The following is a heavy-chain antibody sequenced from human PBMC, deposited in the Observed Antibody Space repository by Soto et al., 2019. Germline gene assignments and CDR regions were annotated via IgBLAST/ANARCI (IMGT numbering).Heavy chain of an antibody. D-gene: IGHD2-2*01. CDR3: EKEIGLSGY. Sequence: AGGSLRLSCVASVFTSSSYAMSWVRQAPVTGLRWASALSGIGDRIYYADCVKFLLTISRDISKNTLYLQMNSLRAEDTVVYYFEKEIGLSGYWGQGTLVTVSS. V-gene: IGHV3-23*01. J-gene: IGHJ4*02. CDR1: VFTSSSYA. CDR2: LSGIGDRI.